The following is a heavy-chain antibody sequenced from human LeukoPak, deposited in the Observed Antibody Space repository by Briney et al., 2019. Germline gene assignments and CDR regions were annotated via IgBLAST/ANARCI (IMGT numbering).Heavy chain of an antibody. CDR2: IYYSGST. CDR3: ASAAVDYDILTGSYYYYGMDV. V-gene: IGHV4-30-4*01. Sequence: SQTLSLTCTVSGGSISSGDYYWSWIRQPPGRGLEWIGYIYYSGSTYYNPSRKSRATISVDTSKNQFSLKLSSVTAADTAVYYCASAAVDYDILTGSYYYYGMDVWGKGTTVTVPS. D-gene: IGHD3-9*01. CDR1: GGSISSGDYY. J-gene: IGHJ6*04.